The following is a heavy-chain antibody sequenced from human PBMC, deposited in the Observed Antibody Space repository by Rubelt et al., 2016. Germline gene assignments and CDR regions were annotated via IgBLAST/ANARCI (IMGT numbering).Heavy chain of an antibody. J-gene: IGHJ3*01. Sequence: EEQLVESGGALVQPGGSLRLSCEASGFTLSSHWLIWVRQVQGRGLEWVASLKPDGSENSYVDSVRGRFTMTRDNARNSGYLHMNSLRVEETAVYYCARSNTLEVWGQGTVVTVSS. CDR2: LKPDGSEN. CDR1: GFTLSSHW. V-gene: IGHV3-7*01. CDR3: ARSNTLEV.